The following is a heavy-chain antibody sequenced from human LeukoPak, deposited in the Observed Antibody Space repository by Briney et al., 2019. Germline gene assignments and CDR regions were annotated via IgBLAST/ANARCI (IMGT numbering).Heavy chain of an antibody. J-gene: IGHJ4*02. CDR3: ARETHYYGSGSYYRASDY. Sequence: SETLSLTCAVYGGSFSGYYWSWIRQPPGKGLEWIGEINHSGSTNYNPSLKSRVTISVDTSKNQFSLKLSSVTAADTAVYYCARETHYYGSGSYYRASDYWGQGTLVTVSS. CDR2: INHSGST. D-gene: IGHD3-10*01. CDR1: GGSFSGYY. V-gene: IGHV4-34*01.